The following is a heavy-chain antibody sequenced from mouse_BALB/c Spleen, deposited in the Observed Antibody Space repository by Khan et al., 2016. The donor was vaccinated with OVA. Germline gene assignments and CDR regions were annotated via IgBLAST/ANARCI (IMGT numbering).Heavy chain of an antibody. D-gene: IGHD2-14*01. CDR3: ARSTYRYAFAY. Sequence: MQLEESGPSLVKPSQTLSLTCSVTGDSITSGYWTWIRKFPGNKLEYMGYMIYSGDTYYNPSLKSRISITRHTSKNQYYLQLNSVTTEDTAAYYCARSTYRYAFAYWGQGTLVTVSA. J-gene: IGHJ3*01. CDR2: MIYSGDT. CDR1: GDSITSGY. V-gene: IGHV3-8*02.